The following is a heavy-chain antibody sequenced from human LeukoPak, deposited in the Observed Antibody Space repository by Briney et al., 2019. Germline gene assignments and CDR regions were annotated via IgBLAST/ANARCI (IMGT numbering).Heavy chain of an antibody. D-gene: IGHD2-15*01. CDR2: INPNNGGT. Sequence: ASVKVSCKAVGYTFIGQYIRWVRQAPGRGLEWMGWINPNNGGTEYAEKFQGRVTMTRDTSISTAYMELSRLRSDDTAVYYCARAVGSLGYCSGGSCPSGYWGQGTLVTVSS. V-gene: IGHV1-2*02. CDR1: GYTFIGQY. CDR3: ARAVGSLGYCSGGSCPSGY. J-gene: IGHJ4*02.